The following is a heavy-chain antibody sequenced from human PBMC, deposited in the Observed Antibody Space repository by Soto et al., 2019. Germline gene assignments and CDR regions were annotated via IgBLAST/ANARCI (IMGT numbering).Heavy chain of an antibody. J-gene: IGHJ2*01. Sequence: QLQLQESGPGLVKPSETLSLTCTVSGGSISSSSYYWGWIRQPPGKGLEWIGSIYYSGSTYYNPSLKSRVTISVDTSKNQFSLKLSSVTAADTAVYYCARRGYCSGGSCYWSSYWYFDLWGRGTLVTVSS. CDR2: IYYSGST. V-gene: IGHV4-39*01. CDR1: GGSISSSSYY. D-gene: IGHD2-15*01. CDR3: ARRGYCSGGSCYWSSYWYFDL.